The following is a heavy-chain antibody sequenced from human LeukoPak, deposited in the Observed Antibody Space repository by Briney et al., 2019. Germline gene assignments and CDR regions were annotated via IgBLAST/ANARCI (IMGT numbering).Heavy chain of an antibody. CDR1: GGSINSNTYY. CDR2: IHYSGSPYYINYRGST. D-gene: IGHD2-15*01. CDR3: ARNDGGGFDAFDI. V-gene: IGHV4-39*01. J-gene: IGHJ3*02. Sequence: PSETLSLTCTVSGGSINSNTYYWGWIRQPPGKGLEWIGSIHYSGSPYYINYRGSTFYNPSLKSRVTISVDTSKNQFSLKLNSVIAADTAIYYCARNDGGGFDAFDIWGQGTMVTVSS.